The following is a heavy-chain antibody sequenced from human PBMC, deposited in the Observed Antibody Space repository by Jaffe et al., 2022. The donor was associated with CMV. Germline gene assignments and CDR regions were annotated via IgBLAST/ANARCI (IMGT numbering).Heavy chain of an antibody. J-gene: IGHJ6*02. D-gene: IGHD3-3*01. Sequence: EVQLVESGGGLVQPGGSLRLSCAASGFTFSSYWMHWVRQAPGKGLVWVSRINSDGSSTSYADSVKGRFTISRDNAKNTLYLQMNSLRAEDTAVYYCARDEAYYDFWSGYYTGYYYYGMDVWGQGTTVTVSS. CDR3: ARDEAYYDFWSGYYTGYYYYGMDV. CDR2: INSDGSST. V-gene: IGHV3-74*01. CDR1: GFTFSSYW.